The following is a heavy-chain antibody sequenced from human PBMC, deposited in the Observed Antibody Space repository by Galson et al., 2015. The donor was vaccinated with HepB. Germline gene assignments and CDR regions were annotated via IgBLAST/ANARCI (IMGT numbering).Heavy chain of an antibody. CDR2: IRSKGSNYAT. Sequence: SLRLLCAPSGFILSGSAINRVRKASGKGLQWIGRIRSKGSNYATAYAPSLKGRLTISRDDSNNTAELHMNSLKTEDTAVYFCTRLGDLSGYSSSWGQGTLVTVSS. V-gene: IGHV3-73*01. D-gene: IGHD6-13*01. J-gene: IGHJ4*02. CDR1: GFILSGSA. CDR3: TRLGDLSGYSSS.